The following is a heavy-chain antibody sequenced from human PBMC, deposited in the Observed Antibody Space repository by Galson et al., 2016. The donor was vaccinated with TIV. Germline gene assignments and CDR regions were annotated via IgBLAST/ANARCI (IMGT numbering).Heavy chain of an antibody. J-gene: IGHJ4*02. D-gene: IGHD7-27*01. V-gene: IGHV1-2*02. Sequence: SVKVSCKASGYIFTNYYIHWVRQAPGQGLEWMGWINADSGGTIYAQKFQGRVAMTRDTSINTAYLELSGMKPDDTAVYYCARVNWARAFDYWGQGALVTVSS. CDR1: GYIFTNYY. CDR3: ARVNWARAFDY. CDR2: INADSGGT.